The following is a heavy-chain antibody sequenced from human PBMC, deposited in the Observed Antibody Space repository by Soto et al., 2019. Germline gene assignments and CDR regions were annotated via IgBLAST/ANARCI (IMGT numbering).Heavy chain of an antibody. J-gene: IGHJ3*02. D-gene: IGHD6-6*01. Sequence: SVKVSCKASGGTFSSYAISWVRQAPGQGLEWMGGIIPIFGTANYAQKFQGRVTITADESTSTAYMELSSLRSEDTAVYYCARDRSSSSSAFDIWGQGTIVTVSS. V-gene: IGHV1-69*13. CDR2: IIPIFGTA. CDR1: GGTFSSYA. CDR3: ARDRSSSSSAFDI.